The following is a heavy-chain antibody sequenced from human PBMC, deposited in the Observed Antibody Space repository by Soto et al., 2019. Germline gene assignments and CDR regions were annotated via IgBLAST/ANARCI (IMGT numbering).Heavy chain of an antibody. CDR3: AREASSEYYYMDV. CDR2: IGTAGDT. V-gene: IGHV3-13*01. D-gene: IGHD6-6*01. Sequence: GESLKISCAASGFTFSSYDMHWVRQATGKGLEWVSAIGTAGDTYYPGSVKGRFTISRENAKNSLYLQMNSLRAGDTAVYYCAREASSEYYYMDVWGKGTTVTVSS. CDR1: GFTFSSYD. J-gene: IGHJ6*03.